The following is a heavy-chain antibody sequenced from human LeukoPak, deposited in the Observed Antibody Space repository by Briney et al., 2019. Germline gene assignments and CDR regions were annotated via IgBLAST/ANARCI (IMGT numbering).Heavy chain of an antibody. V-gene: IGHV3-9*01. Sequence: PGRSLRLSCAASGFNFNDYGMHWVRQAPGKGLEWVSGITWNSASVGYAASLKGRFTISRDDARDSLYLQMNSLRAEDTAVYYCVRLRRNSDTSGFYYYYDYWGQGTLVTVSS. CDR3: VRLRRNSDTSGFYYYYDY. D-gene: IGHD3-22*01. CDR1: GFNFNDYG. J-gene: IGHJ4*02. CDR2: ITWNSASV.